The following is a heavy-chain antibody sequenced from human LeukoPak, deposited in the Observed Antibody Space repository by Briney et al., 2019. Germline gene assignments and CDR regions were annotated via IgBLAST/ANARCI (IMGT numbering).Heavy chain of an antibody. J-gene: IGHJ5*02. Sequence: SETLSLTCTVSGGSISSGDYYWSWIRQPPGKGLEWIGYIYYSGSTYYNPSLKSRVTISVDTSKNQFSLKLSSVTAADTAVYYCARLGPSAVAGVRSDPWGQGTLVTVSS. V-gene: IGHV4-30-4*08. CDR1: GGSISSGDYY. CDR3: ARLGPSAVAGVRSDP. D-gene: IGHD6-19*01. CDR2: IYYSGST.